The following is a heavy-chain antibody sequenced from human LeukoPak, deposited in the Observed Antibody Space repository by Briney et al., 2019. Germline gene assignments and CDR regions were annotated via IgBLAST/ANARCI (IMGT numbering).Heavy chain of an antibody. CDR2: IYDSGSK. CDR3: ARGVPAAVTNYFDY. V-gene: IGHV4-30-2*01. CDR1: GGSISSGGYS. D-gene: IGHD2-2*01. Sequence: SRTLSLTCAVSGGSISSGGYSWSWIRQPPGKGLEWIGYIYDSGSKYYNPSLKSRVTISVDKSKNQFSLNLSSVTAADTAVYYCARGVPAAVTNYFDYWGQGTLVTVSS. J-gene: IGHJ4*02.